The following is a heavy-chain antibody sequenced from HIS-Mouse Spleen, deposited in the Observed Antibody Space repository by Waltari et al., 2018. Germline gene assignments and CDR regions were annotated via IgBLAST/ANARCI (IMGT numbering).Heavy chain of an antibody. V-gene: IGHV3-30*18. CDR3: AKASSGWLDY. D-gene: IGHD6-19*01. Sequence: QVQLVESGGGVVQPGRSLRLACAASGFTFSSYGMHWVRKAPGKGLVLVAVMSYDVSNKAYADSVKGVFTISRDNSKHTLYLQMSSLRAEDTAVYYCAKASSGWLDYWGQGTLVTVSS. CDR1: GFTFSSYG. CDR2: MSYDVSNK. J-gene: IGHJ4*02.